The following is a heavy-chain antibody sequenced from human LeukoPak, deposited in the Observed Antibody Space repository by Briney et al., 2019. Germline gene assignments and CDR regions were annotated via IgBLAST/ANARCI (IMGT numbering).Heavy chain of an antibody. CDR3: ARDPPRYDSSGYYYYMGFDP. CDR2: ISAYNGKT. V-gene: IGHV1-18*01. J-gene: IGHJ5*02. D-gene: IGHD3-22*01. CDR1: GYTFTSYG. Sequence: GASVKVSCKASGYTFTSYGSSWVRQAPGQGLEWMGWISAYNGKTNYAQKLQGRVTMTPDTSTSTAYMELRSLRSDDTAVYYCARDPPRYDSSGYYYYMGFDPWGQGTLVTVSS.